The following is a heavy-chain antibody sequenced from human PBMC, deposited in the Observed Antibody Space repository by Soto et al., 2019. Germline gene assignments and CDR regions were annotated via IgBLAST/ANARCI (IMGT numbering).Heavy chain of an antibody. D-gene: IGHD3-10*01. CDR2: ISYDGSNK. J-gene: IGHJ6*02. CDR3: AKDRGGDGSHYYYGMDV. CDR1: GFTFSSYG. V-gene: IGHV3-30*18. Sequence: QVQLVESGGGVVQPGRSLRLSCAASGFTFSSYGMHWVRQAPGKGLEWVAVISYDGSNKYYADSVKGRFTISRDNSKNPLYLQMHSLRAEDTAVYYCAKDRGGDGSHYYYGMDVWGQGTTVTVSS.